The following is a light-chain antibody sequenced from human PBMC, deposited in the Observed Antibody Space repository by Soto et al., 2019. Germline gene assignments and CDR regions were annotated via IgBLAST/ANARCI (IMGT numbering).Light chain of an antibody. Sequence: EIVLTQSLATLSVSPGVRATLSCRASQSVSGDLAWYHHKLGQAPRLLIYDASTRALDIPARFAGSGAGTEFTLTISSLQSEDFAVYFCQQYNNWPITFGQGTRLEIK. CDR1: QSVSGD. V-gene: IGKV3-15*01. J-gene: IGKJ5*01. CDR3: QQYNNWPIT. CDR2: DAS.